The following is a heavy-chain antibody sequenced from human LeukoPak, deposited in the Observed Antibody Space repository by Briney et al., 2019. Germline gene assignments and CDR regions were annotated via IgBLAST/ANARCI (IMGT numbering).Heavy chain of an antibody. Sequence: SETLSLTCTVSGGSISSYYWSWIRQPPGKGLEWIGYIYYSGSTNYNPSLKSRVTISVDTSKNQFSLKLSSVTAADTAVYYRARSIGVYDILTGYEVNWFDPWGQGTLVTVSS. CDR1: GGSISSYY. J-gene: IGHJ5*02. CDR2: IYYSGST. V-gene: IGHV4-59*01. CDR3: ARSIGVYDILTGYEVNWFDP. D-gene: IGHD3-9*01.